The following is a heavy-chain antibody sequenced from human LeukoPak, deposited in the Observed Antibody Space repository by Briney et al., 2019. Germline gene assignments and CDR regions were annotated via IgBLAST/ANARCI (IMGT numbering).Heavy chain of an antibody. CDR3: ARDRPDTALVTFLAIVDY. J-gene: IGHJ4*02. CDR2: LHADSGMT. Sequence: GGSLRLSCATSGFTFSSYAMSWVRQAPGKGLEWVSGLHADSGMTYYADSVKGRFTISRDNSKNTLYFQMNSLRAEDTAVYYCARDRPDTALVTFLAIVDYWGQGTLVTVSS. V-gene: IGHV3-23*01. D-gene: IGHD5-18*01. CDR1: GFTFSSYA.